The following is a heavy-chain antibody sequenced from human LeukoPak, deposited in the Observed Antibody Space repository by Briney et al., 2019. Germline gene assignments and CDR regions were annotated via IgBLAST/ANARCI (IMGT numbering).Heavy chain of an antibody. V-gene: IGHV3-23*01. CDR3: AKLSGYAVDYYYYYMDV. CDR1: GFTFSSYW. Sequence: GGSLRLSCTASGFTFSSYWMIWVRQAPGKGLEWVSDISGSGGGTYYADSVKGRFTISRDNSENTVYLQMNSLRAEDTAVYYCAKLSGYAVDYYYYYMDVWGRGTTVTISS. CDR2: ISGSGGGT. D-gene: IGHD5-12*01. J-gene: IGHJ6*03.